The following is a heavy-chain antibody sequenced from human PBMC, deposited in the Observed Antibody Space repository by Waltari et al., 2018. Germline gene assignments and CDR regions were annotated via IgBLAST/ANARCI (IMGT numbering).Heavy chain of an antibody. CDR1: GGSFSGYY. CDR2: INHNGST. V-gene: IGHV4-34*01. Sequence: QVQLQQWGAGLLKPSETLSLTCAVYGGSFSGYYWSWIRQPPGKGLGWIGEINHNGSTNYNPSLKSRVTISVDTSKNQFSLKLSSVTAADTAVYYCASSLTTVTYFDYWGQGTLVTVSS. J-gene: IGHJ4*02. D-gene: IGHD4-17*01. CDR3: ASSLTTVTYFDY.